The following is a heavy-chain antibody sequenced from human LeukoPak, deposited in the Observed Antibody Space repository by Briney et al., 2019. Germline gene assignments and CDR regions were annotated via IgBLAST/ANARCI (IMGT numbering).Heavy chain of an antibody. CDR1: GYTFTGYY. J-gene: IGHJ3*02. Sequence: ASVKVSCKASGYTFTGYYMHWVRQAPGQGLEWMGRINPNGGGTNYAQKFQGRVTMTRDTSISTAYMELSRLRSDDTAVYYCARGLKEEEYFDWFSRVAFDIWGQGTMVTVSS. D-gene: IGHD3-9*01. CDR3: ARGLKEEEYFDWFSRVAFDI. CDR2: INPNGGGT. V-gene: IGHV1-2*06.